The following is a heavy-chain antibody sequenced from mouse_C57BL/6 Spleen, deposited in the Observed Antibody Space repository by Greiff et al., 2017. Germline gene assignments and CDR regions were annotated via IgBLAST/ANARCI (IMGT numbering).Heavy chain of an antibody. V-gene: IGHV5-17*01. D-gene: IGHD1-1*01. CDR1: GFTFSDYG. CDR2: ISSGSSTI. Sequence: DVKLVESGGGLVKPGGSLKLSCAASGFTFSDYGMHWVRQAPEKGLEWVAYISSGSSTIYSADTVKGRFTISRDNAKNTLFLQMTSLRSEDTAMYYCARGDYGSSYAMDYWGQGTSVTVSS. CDR3: ARGDYGSSYAMDY. J-gene: IGHJ4*01.